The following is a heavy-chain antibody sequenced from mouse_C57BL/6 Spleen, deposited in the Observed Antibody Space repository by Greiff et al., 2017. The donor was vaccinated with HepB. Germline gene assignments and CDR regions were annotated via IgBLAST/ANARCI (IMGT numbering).Heavy chain of an antibody. J-gene: IGHJ4*01. CDR3: ATTVVATTDYYAMDY. CDR1: GFNIKDYY. D-gene: IGHD1-1*01. V-gene: IGHV14-2*01. Sequence: VQLKQSGAELVKPGASVKLSCTASGFNIKDYYMHWVKQRTEQGLEWIGRIDPEDGETKYAPKFQGKATITADTSSNTAYLQLSSLTSEDTAVYYCATTVVATTDYYAMDYWGQGTSVTVSS. CDR2: IDPEDGET.